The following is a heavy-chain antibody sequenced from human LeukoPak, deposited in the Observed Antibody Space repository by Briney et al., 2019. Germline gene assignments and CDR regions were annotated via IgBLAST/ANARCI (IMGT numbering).Heavy chain of an antibody. CDR1: GFTFSSYG. Sequence: GGSLRLSCAASGFTFSSYGMHWVRQAPGKGLEWVAVIWYDGSNKYYADSVKGRFTISRDNSKNTLYLQMNSLRAEDTAVYYCARVRGDIVVVPAAIGYRPDAFDIWGQGTMVTVSS. CDR2: IWYDGSNK. V-gene: IGHV3-33*01. CDR3: ARVRGDIVVVPAAIGYRPDAFDI. J-gene: IGHJ3*02. D-gene: IGHD2-2*02.